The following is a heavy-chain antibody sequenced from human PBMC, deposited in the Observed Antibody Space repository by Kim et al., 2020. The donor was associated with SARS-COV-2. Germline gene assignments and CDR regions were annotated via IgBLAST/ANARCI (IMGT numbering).Heavy chain of an antibody. J-gene: IGHJ4*01. CDR1: GGSFSGYY. V-gene: IGHV4-34*01. CDR2: INHSGST. CDR3: SRGRGGLSMIAVVNGYHY. D-gene: IGHD3-22*01. Sequence: SETLSLTCAVYGGSFSGYYWSWIRQPPGKGLEWIGEINHSGSTNYNPSLKSRVTISVDTSTNQFPLKLSSVPAADTAVYYCSRGRGGLSMIAVVNGYHY.